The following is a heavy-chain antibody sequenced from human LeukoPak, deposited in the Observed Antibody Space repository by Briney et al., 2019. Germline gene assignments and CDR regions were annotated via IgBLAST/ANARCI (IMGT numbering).Heavy chain of an antibody. D-gene: IGHD3-10*01. V-gene: IGHV1-69*13. CDR1: GGTFGSYV. CDR2: ILPMFGKT. J-gene: IGHJ6*01. CDR3: AREPSAYDGSGRFPSGYYYYG. Sequence: GASVKVSCKASGGTFGSYVVTWVRQAPGQGLEWMGGILPMFGKTNYGQRFQGRVTITADESTSTAYMELSSLRSEDTAVYYCAREPSAYDGSGRFPSGYYYYG.